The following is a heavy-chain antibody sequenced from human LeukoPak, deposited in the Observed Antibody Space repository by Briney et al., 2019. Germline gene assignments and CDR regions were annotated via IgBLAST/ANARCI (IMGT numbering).Heavy chain of an antibody. CDR1: GGTFSSYA. Sequence: SVKVSCKASGGTFSSYAISWVRQAPGQGLEWMGRIIPIPGIANYAQKFQGRVTITADKSTSTAYMELSSLRSEDTAVYYCARADEGGLGYCSSTSCYGLPDLWGRGTLVTVSS. V-gene: IGHV1-69*04. CDR2: IIPIPGIA. J-gene: IGHJ2*01. CDR3: ARADEGGLGYCSSTSCYGLPDL. D-gene: IGHD2-2*01.